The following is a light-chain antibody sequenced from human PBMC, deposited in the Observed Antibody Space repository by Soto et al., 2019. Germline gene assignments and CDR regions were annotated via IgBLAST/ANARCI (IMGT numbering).Light chain of an antibody. Sequence: DIQLTQSPSSLSASVGDRVTITCQASHDISIYLNWYQHKPGKAPKLLIYDASNLETGVPSRFRGSGSGVDFTLTISSLQPEDFATYYCQQSYSSPLTFGGGTKVDIK. CDR3: QQSYSSPLT. CDR1: HDISIY. V-gene: IGKV1-39*01. CDR2: DAS. J-gene: IGKJ4*01.